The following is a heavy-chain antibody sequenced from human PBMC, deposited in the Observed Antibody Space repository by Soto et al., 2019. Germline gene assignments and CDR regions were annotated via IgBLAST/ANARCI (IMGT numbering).Heavy chain of an antibody. CDR3: ASGFYFDY. J-gene: IGHJ4*02. CDR1: GGSFSGYY. Sequence: PSETLSLTCAVYGGSFSGYYWSWIRQPPGKGLEWIWEINHSGSTNYNPSLKSRVTISVDTSKNQFSLKLSSVTAADTAVYYCASGFYFDYWGQGTLVTVSS. V-gene: IGHV4-34*01. CDR2: INHSGST.